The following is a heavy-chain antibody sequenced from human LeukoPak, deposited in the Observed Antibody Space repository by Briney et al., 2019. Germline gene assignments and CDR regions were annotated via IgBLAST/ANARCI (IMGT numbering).Heavy chain of an antibody. CDR1: GFTFCSFG. Sequence: PGGSQRLSCAASGFTFCSFGMHWARQAPGRGLEWVAVKWYDRSNKYYADCVKARLPISRDNSKNTVYLQMNSLRAEDTAVYYCAKVVSTVTTRDHDAFDIWGQGTMVTVSS. V-gene: IGHV3-33*06. CDR3: AKVVSTVTTRDHDAFDI. D-gene: IGHD4-17*01. J-gene: IGHJ3*02. CDR2: KWYDRSNK.